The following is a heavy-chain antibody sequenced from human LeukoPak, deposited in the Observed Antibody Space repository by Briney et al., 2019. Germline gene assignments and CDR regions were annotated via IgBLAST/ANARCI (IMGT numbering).Heavy chain of an antibody. Sequence: GGSLRLSCAASGFTFSSYSMNWVRQAPGKGLEWASSISSSSRYIYYADSVKGRHTISRDNASHSLYLQMNRLRAEDTAVYCCARGAQGYGDYSGYFEYWGQGSLVTVSS. D-gene: IGHD4-17*01. CDR1: GFTFSSYS. V-gene: IGHV3-21*01. CDR2: ISSSSRYI. CDR3: ARGAQGYGDYSGYFEY. J-gene: IGHJ4*02.